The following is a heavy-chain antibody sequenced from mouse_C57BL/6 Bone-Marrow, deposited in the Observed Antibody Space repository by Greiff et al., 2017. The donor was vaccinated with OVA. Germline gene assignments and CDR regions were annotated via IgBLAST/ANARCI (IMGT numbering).Heavy chain of an antibody. J-gene: IGHJ2*01. Sequence: QVQLQQPGAELVKPGASVKLSCKASGYTFTSYWMQWVKQRPGKGLEWIGEIDPSDSYTNYNQKFKGKATLTVDTSSSTAYMQLSSLTSEDSAVYYCARRGAQATVFDYWGQGTTLTVSS. CDR2: IDPSDSYT. D-gene: IGHD3-2*02. V-gene: IGHV1-50*01. CDR1: GYTFTSYW. CDR3: ARRGAQATVFDY.